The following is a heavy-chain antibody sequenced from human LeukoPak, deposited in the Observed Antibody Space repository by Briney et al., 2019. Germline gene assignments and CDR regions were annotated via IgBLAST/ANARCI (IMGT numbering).Heavy chain of an antibody. Sequence: PSETLSLTCTVSGGSISSSSYYWGWIRQPPGKGLEWIGSIYYSGSTYYNPSLKSRVTISVDTSKNQFSLKLSSVTAADTAVYYCARQVLLWFGELSAGDADYWGQGTLVTVSS. V-gene: IGHV4-39*01. D-gene: IGHD3-10*01. J-gene: IGHJ4*02. CDR1: GGSISSSSYY. CDR3: ARQVLLWFGELSAGDADY. CDR2: IYYSGST.